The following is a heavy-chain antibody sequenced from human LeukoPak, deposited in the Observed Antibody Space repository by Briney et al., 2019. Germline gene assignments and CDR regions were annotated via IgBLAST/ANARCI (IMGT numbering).Heavy chain of an antibody. CDR2: INHSGST. CDR1: GGSFSGYY. V-gene: IGHV4-34*01. D-gene: IGHD3-3*01. CDR3: ARGGRPGLRFLEWPAYPYYYGMDV. J-gene: IGHJ6*02. Sequence: SETLSLTCAVYGGSFSGYYWSWIRQPPGKGLEWIGEINHSGSTNYNPSLKSRVTISVDTSKNQFSLKLSSVTAADTAVYYCARGGRPGLRFLEWPAYPYYYGMDVWGQGTTVTVSS.